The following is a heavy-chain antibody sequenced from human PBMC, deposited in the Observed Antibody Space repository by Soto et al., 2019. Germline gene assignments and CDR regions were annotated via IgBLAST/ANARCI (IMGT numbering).Heavy chain of an antibody. CDR3: ARGPFFGSSPLYFDY. CDR1: GYTFTTYY. V-gene: IGHV1-46*03. J-gene: IGHJ4*02. CDR2: INPSGGST. Sequence: QVQLVQSGAEVKKPGASVKVSCKASGYTFTTYYMHWVRQAPGQGLEWMGIINPSGGSTSYAQKFQGRVTMTRDTSTSTVYMELSSLRSEDTAVYYCARGPFFGSSPLYFDYWGQGTLVTVSS. D-gene: IGHD2-15*01.